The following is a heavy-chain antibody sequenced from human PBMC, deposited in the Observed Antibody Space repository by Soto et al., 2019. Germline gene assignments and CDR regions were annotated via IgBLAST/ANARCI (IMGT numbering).Heavy chain of an antibody. CDR1: GYSFTSYW. D-gene: IGHD3-3*01. CDR2: IYPGDSDT. Sequence: PGESLKISCKGSGYSFTSYWIGWVRQMPGEGLEWMGIIYPGDSDTRYSPSFQGQVTISADKSISTAYLQWSSLKASDTAMYYCARHYYDFWSGYSRFDYGMDVWGQGTTVTVSS. J-gene: IGHJ6*02. CDR3: ARHYYDFWSGYSRFDYGMDV. V-gene: IGHV5-51*01.